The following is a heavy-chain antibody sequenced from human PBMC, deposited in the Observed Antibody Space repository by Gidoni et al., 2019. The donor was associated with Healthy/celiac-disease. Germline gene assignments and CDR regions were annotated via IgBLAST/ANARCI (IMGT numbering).Heavy chain of an antibody. Sequence: EVQLVESGGGLVQPGRSLRLSCAASGFTFDDYAMHWVRQAPGKGLEWVSGISWNSGSIGYADSVKGRFTISRDNAKNSLYLQMNSLRAEDTALYYCAKGEEYSSFCLRLWGQGTLVTVSS. CDR1: GFTFDDYA. J-gene: IGHJ4*02. V-gene: IGHV3-9*01. CDR3: AKGEEYSSFCLRL. D-gene: IGHD6-6*01. CDR2: ISWNSGSI.